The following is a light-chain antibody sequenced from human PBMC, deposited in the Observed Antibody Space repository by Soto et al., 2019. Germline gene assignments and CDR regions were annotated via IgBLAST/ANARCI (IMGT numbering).Light chain of an antibody. Sequence: DIQMTQSPSTLSASVGDRVIITCRASQSISSWLAWYQQKPGTAPKPLIYKASTLQSGVPSRFGGSGSGTEFTLTISSLQPDDSATYYCQQYSDNWTFGQGTKVDI. V-gene: IGKV1-5*03. CDR2: KAS. CDR3: QQYSDNWT. CDR1: QSISSW. J-gene: IGKJ1*01.